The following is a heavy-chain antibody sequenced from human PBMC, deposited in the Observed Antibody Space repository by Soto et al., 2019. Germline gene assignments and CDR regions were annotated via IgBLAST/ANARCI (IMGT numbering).Heavy chain of an antibody. D-gene: IGHD3-3*01. J-gene: IGHJ6*02. CDR1: GGSTSSYY. CDR3: ARAYYDFWSAGWAGGMDV. Sequence: PSETLSLTCTVSGGSTSSYYWSWIRQPPGKGLEWIGYIYYSGSTNYNPSLKSRVTISVDTSKNQFSLKLSSVTAADTAVYYCARAYYDFWSAGWAGGMDVWGQGTTVTVSS. CDR2: IYYSGST. V-gene: IGHV4-59*01.